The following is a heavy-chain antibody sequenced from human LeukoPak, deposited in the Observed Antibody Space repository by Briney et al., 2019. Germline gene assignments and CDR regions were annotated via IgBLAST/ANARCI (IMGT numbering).Heavy chain of an antibody. CDR1: GFSLSTSGMR. CDR2: IGWDDDK. J-gene: IGHJ6*03. D-gene: IGHD3-16*01. CDR3: ARFPGGHDYYYYMDV. Sequence: SGPALVKPTQTLTLTCSFSGFSLSTSGMRVSWIRQAPGKALEWLARIGWDDDKYYSTFLETRLTISKDTSKNQVVLTVINVDPADTATYYCARFPGGHDYYYYMDVWGKGTTVTVSS. V-gene: IGHV2-70*04.